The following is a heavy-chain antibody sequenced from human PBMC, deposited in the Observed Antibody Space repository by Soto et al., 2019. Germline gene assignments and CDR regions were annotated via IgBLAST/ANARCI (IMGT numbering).Heavy chain of an antibody. Sequence: SETLSLTCTVSGGSIDYYYWSWIRQPPGKGLEWIGYIYYSGSTNYNPSLKSRVTISVDTSKNQFSLKLSSVTAADTAVYYCARGSQRGVVIFDYWGQGTLVTVSS. V-gene: IGHV4-59*01. CDR1: GGSIDYYY. D-gene: IGHD3-22*01. J-gene: IGHJ4*02. CDR2: IYYSGST. CDR3: ARGSQRGVVIFDY.